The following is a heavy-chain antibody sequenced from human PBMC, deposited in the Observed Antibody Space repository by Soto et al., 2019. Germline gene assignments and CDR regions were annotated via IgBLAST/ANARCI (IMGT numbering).Heavy chain of an antibody. CDR1: GFTFRDYY. Sequence: QVQLVESGGGLVRPGGSLRLSCEASGFTFRDYYMTWFRQAPGKGLEWLSYIDSSTKYTNYADSVKGRFTISRDNAKNSLYLQMNSLRADDTAVYYCAGDYYYTMEVWGQGTMVTVSS. CDR3: AGDYYYTMEV. CDR2: IDSSTKYT. J-gene: IGHJ6*02. V-gene: IGHV3-11*05.